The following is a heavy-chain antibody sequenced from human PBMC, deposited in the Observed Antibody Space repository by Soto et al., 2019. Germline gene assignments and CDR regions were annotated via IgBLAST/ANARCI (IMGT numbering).Heavy chain of an antibody. Sequence: ASVKVSCKASGYTFTSYSMHWVRQAPGQRLEWMGWINAGNANTKYSQKFQGRVTITRDTSASTAYMELSSLRSEDTAVYYCARGLNVYXFDYWGQGTLVTVSS. CDR2: INAGNANT. J-gene: IGHJ4*02. V-gene: IGHV1-3*01. D-gene: IGHD3-16*01. CDR3: ARGLNVYXFDY. CDR1: GYTFTSYS.